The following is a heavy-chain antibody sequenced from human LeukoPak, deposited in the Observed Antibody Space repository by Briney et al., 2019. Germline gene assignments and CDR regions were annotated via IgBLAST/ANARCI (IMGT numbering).Heavy chain of an antibody. CDR1: GYTFTSYA. V-gene: IGHV7-4-1*02. J-gene: IGHJ4*02. CDR2: INTITGNP. Sequence: ASVKFSCKASGYTFTSYAMNWVRQAPGQGLEWIGWINTITGNPTYAQGFRGRFVLSLDTSVSTAYLQISSLKAEDTAVYYCARYDSSGYHYDGFDHWGQGTLVTVSS. CDR3: ARYDSSGYHYDGFDH. D-gene: IGHD3-22*01.